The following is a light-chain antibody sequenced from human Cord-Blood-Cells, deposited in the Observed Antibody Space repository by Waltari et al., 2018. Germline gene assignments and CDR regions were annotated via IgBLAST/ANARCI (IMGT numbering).Light chain of an antibody. CDR1: SSNIGAGYD. Sequence: QSVLTQPPSVSGAPGQRVTISCTGSSSNIGAGYDVHWYQQLPGTAPKLLIYGNRTRPSGVLDRFSGSKSGTSASLAITGLQAEDEADYYCQSYDSSLSGSVFGGGTKLTVL. CDR3: QSYDSSLSGSV. J-gene: IGLJ2*01. V-gene: IGLV1-40*01. CDR2: GNR.